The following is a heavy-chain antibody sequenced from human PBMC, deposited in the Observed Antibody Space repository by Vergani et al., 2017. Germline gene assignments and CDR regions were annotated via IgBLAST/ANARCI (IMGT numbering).Heavy chain of an antibody. V-gene: IGHV4-34*01. CDR3: ARVNTETNGHLYYYYYMDV. CDR2: IDHTGRP. CDR1: GGSFTSYH. Sequence: QVQLQQWGGGLLKPSETLSLTCVVNGGSFTSYHWTWIRQSPGEGLEWVGDIDHTGRPDYNPSLKSRLTMSVDKSRNQFSLTLNSVTATDTAIYFCARVNTETNGHLYYYYYMDVWRQGNAVTVS. D-gene: IGHD4-11*01. J-gene: IGHJ6*03.